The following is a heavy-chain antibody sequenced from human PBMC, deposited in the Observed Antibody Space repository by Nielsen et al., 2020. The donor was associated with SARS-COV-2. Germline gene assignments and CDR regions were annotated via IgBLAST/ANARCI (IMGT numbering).Heavy chain of an antibody. V-gene: IGHV1-2*04. CDR1: GYTFTGHY. CDR2: INPNSGGT. CDR3: ARDRGYDILTGYSDYYGMDG. D-gene: IGHD3-9*01. Sequence: ASVKVSCKASGYTFTGHYMHWVRQAPGQGLEWMGWINPNSGGTNYAQKFQGWVTMTRDTSISTAYMELSRLRSDDTAVYYCARDRGYDILTGYSDYYGMDGWGQGTTVTVSS. J-gene: IGHJ6*02.